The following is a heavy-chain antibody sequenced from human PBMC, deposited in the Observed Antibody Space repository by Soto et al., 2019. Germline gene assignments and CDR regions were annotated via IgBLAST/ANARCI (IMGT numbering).Heavy chain of an antibody. V-gene: IGHV4-59*08. CDR2: IYYSGST. D-gene: IGHD3-10*01. J-gene: IGHJ6*03. Sequence: AETLSLTCTVSGGSISSYYWSWIRQPPGKGLEWIGYIYYSGSTNYNPSLKSRVTISVDTSKNQFSLKLSSVTAADTAVYYCARHDMGRYYGAGSYFLYDYYDEDDCVKGT. CDR1: GGSISSYY. CDR3: ARHDMGRYYGAGSYFLYDYYDEDD.